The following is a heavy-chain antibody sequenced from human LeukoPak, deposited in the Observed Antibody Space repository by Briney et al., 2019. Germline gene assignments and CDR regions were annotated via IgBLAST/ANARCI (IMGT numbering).Heavy chain of an antibody. V-gene: IGHV3-23*01. Sequence: PGGSLRLSCAASGFTFSNYAMSWVRQAPGKRLEWVAAISGSGGTTYHADSAKGRFTISRDNSKNTLYLQMNTLRAEDTAVYYCPKDGYDYDSSYSYFDYWGQGTLVTVSS. CDR1: GFTFSNYA. D-gene: IGHD3-22*01. J-gene: IGHJ4*02. CDR3: PKDGYDYDSSYSYFDY. CDR2: ISGSGGTT.